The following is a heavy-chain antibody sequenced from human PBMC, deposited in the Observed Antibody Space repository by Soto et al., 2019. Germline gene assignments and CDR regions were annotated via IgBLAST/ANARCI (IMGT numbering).Heavy chain of an antibody. Sequence: SETLSLTCPVSVYSISSSNWWCWIRQPPGKGLEWIGYIYYSGTTYYNPSLKSRVTMSVDTSKNQFSLKLTSVTAVDTAVYYCARREIQGPIDYWGQGTLVTVSS. D-gene: IGHD1-26*01. J-gene: IGHJ4*02. CDR1: VYSISSSNW. CDR3: ARREIQGPIDY. CDR2: IYYSGTT. V-gene: IGHV4-28*01.